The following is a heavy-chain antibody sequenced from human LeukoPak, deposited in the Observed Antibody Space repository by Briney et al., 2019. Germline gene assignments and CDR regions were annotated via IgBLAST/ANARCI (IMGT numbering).Heavy chain of an antibody. CDR3: ARGVGNFDY. CDR2: IYYSGST. V-gene: IGHV4-31*03. CDR1: GGSISSGGYY. D-gene: IGHD7-27*01. J-gene: IGHJ4*02. Sequence: SETLSLTCTVSGGSISSGGYYWSWIRQHPGKGLGRIGDIYYSGSTYYNPSLKSRVTISVDTSKNQFPLKLSSVTAADTAVYYCARGVGNFDYWGQGTLVTVSS.